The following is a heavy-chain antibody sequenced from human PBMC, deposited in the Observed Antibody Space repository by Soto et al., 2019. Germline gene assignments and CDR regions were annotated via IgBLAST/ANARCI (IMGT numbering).Heavy chain of an antibody. D-gene: IGHD6-13*01. Sequence: GGSLRLSCAASGFTFSSYGMHWVRQAPGKGLEWVAVIWYDGSNKYYADSVKGRFTISRDNSKNTLYLQMNSLRAEDTAVYYCASPGLAAAGAFDIWGQGTMVTVSS. CDR3: ASPGLAAAGAFDI. J-gene: IGHJ3*02. CDR2: IWYDGSNK. V-gene: IGHV3-30*19. CDR1: GFTFSSYG.